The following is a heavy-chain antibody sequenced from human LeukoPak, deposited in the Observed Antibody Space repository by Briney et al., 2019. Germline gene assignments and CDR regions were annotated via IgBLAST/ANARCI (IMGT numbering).Heavy chain of an antibody. V-gene: IGHV1-46*01. CDR1: GYTFTSNY. CDR2: IYPRDGST. J-gene: IGHJ4*02. Sequence: ASVKVSCKASGYTFTSNYIHWVRQAPGQGLEWMGMIYPRDGSTSYAQKFQGRVTVTRDTSTSTVHMELSGLRSEDTAVYYCARDQEGFGYWGQGTLVTVSS. CDR3: ARDQEGFGY.